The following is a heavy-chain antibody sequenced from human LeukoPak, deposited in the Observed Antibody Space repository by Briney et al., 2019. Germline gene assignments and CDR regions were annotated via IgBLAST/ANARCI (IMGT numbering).Heavy chain of an antibody. V-gene: IGHV1-18*01. J-gene: IGHJ6*02. D-gene: IGHD6-13*01. Sequence: ASVKVSCKASGYTFTSYGISWVRQAPGQGLEWMGWISAYNGNTNYAQKLQGRVTMTTDTSTSTAYMELRSLRSDDTAVYYCVSAVGRSSWQTPHYYYYYGMDVWGQGTTVTVSS. CDR1: GYTFTSYG. CDR2: ISAYNGNT. CDR3: VSAVGRSSWQTPHYYYYYGMDV.